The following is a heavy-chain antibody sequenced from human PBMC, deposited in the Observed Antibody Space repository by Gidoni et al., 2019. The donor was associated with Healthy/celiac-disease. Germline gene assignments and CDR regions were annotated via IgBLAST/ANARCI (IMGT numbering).Heavy chain of an antibody. CDR1: GFTFSNYA. CDR2: ISYDGSNK. V-gene: IGHV3-30-3*01. Sequence: QVQLVESGGGVAQPGRSLSLSCAASGFTFSNYAMHWVRQAPGKGLEWAAVISYDGSNKYYADSVKGRFTISRDNSKNTLYLQMNSLRAEDTAVYYCARDGAAGTGRAFDYWGQGTLVTVSS. J-gene: IGHJ4*02. D-gene: IGHD6-13*01. CDR3: ARDGAAGTGRAFDY.